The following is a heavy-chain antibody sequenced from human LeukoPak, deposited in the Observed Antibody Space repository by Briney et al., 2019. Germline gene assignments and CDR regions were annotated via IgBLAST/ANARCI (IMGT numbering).Heavy chain of an antibody. Sequence: PGGSLRLSCAASGFTFSSYAMSWVRQAPGKGLEWVSAISGYGDSANYADSVKGRFTISRDNSKNTLYLQMNSLRAEDTAVFYCARVPWITPRTHYFDNWGQGTLVTVSS. CDR1: GFTFSSYA. CDR3: ARVPWITPRTHYFDN. V-gene: IGHV3-23*01. CDR2: ISGYGDSA. J-gene: IGHJ4*02. D-gene: IGHD1-14*01.